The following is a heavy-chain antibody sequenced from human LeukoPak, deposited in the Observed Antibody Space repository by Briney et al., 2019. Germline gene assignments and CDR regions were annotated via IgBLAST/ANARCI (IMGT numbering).Heavy chain of an antibody. CDR3: ARLILRGSSWQHNWFDP. D-gene: IGHD6-13*01. CDR1: GFTFSNYW. Sequence: GGSLRLSCAASGFTFSNYWMTWVRQAPGKGLEWVANIKQDAIEKYYVDSVKGRFTISRDNAKNSLYLQMNSLRAEDTAVYYCARLILRGSSWQHNWFDPWGQGTLVTVSS. J-gene: IGHJ5*02. CDR2: IKQDAIEK. V-gene: IGHV3-7*01.